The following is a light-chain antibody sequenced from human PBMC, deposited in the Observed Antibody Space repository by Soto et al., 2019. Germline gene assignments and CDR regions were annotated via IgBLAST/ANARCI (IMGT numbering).Light chain of an antibody. CDR2: DAS. J-gene: IGKJ1*01. V-gene: IGKV3-11*01. CDR3: QQRSNWPPWT. Sequence: EIVLTQSPATLSLSPGERATLSCRASQSVSSYLAWYQQKPGQAPRLLIYDASNRATGIPARFSGSGSGTDFTLTIHSLEPEDFAVYYCQQRSNWPPWTFGQGTKVEIK. CDR1: QSVSSY.